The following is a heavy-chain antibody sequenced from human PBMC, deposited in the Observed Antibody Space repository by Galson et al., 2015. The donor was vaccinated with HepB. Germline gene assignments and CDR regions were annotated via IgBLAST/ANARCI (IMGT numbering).Heavy chain of an antibody. V-gene: IGHV3-30-3*01. D-gene: IGHD5-18*01. Sequence: SLRLSCAASGFTFSSYAMHWVRQAPGKGLEWVAVISYDGSNKYYADSVKGRFTISRDNSKNTLYLQMNSLRAEDTAVYYCARGLGVQLWPFYFDYWGQGTLVTVSS. CDR1: GFTFSSYA. CDR3: ARGLGVQLWPFYFDY. CDR2: ISYDGSNK. J-gene: IGHJ4*02.